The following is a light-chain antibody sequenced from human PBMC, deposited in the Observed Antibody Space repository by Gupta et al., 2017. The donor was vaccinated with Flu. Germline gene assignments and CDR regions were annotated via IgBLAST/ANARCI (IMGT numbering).Light chain of an antibody. V-gene: IGKV3-20*01. CDR3: QQYGSSGT. CDR2: GAS. Sequence: EIVLTQSPDTLSLSRGERATLSCRASQSVSSSYLAWYQQKPGQAPRLLIYGASSRATGIPDRFSGSGSGTDFTLTISSLEPEDFAVYYCQQYGSSGTFGQGTKVEIK. J-gene: IGKJ1*01. CDR1: QSVSSSY.